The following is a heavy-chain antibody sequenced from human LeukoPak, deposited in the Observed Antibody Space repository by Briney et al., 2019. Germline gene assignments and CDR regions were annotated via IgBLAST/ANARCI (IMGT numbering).Heavy chain of an antibody. D-gene: IGHD3-10*01. CDR2: MNPNSGNT. J-gene: IGHJ6*03. V-gene: IGHV1-8*01. Sequence: GASVKVSCKASGYTFTSYDINWVRQATGQGLEWMGWMNPNSGNTGYAQKFQGRVTMTRNTSISTAYMELSSLRSEDTAVYYCARGGITMVRGVQSSYYYYMDVWGKGTTVTISS. CDR1: GYTFTSYD. CDR3: ARGGITMVRGVQSSYYYYMDV.